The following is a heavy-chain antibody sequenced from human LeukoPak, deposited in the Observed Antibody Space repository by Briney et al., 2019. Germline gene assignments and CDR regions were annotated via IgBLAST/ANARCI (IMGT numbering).Heavy chain of an antibody. J-gene: IGHJ5*02. CDR2: IYYSGST. Sequence: SETLSLTCTVSGGSISSSSYCWGWIRQPPGKGLEWIGSIYYSGSTYYNPSLKSRVTISVDTSKNQFSLKLSSVTAADTAVYYCATQIRERFLEWPWGWFDPWGQGTLVTVSS. V-gene: IGHV4-39*07. CDR3: ATQIRERFLEWPWGWFDP. D-gene: IGHD3-3*01. CDR1: GGSISSSSYC.